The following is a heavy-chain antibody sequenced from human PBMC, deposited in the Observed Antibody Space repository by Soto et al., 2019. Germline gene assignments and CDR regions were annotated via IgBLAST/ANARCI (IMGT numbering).Heavy chain of an antibody. CDR3: ARAFGVAILDFDS. V-gene: IGHV1-46*01. CDR1: GHTFTSYQ. Sequence: QVQLVQSGAEVRRPGASVKVSCKASGHTFTSYQFHWVRQAPGQGLEWMGIINPSGGSTNYAQKFQGRDTMTRDTSPSTVSTALTSLRSEDTGVYYCARAFGVAILDFDSWGQGTLVTVSS. J-gene: IGHJ4*02. D-gene: IGHD3-3*01. CDR2: INPSGGST.